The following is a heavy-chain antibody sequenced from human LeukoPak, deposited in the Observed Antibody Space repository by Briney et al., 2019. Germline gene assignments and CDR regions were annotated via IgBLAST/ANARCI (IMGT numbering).Heavy chain of an antibody. CDR3: ARYYHDSGGYSGWFDP. CDR2: IHYSGTA. CDR1: GDSISSNSYY. V-gene: IGHV4-31*03. J-gene: IGHJ5*02. D-gene: IGHD3-22*01. Sequence: SETLSLTCIVSGDSISSNSYYWGWIRQPPGEGLEWLGYIHYSGTAYYNPSLKSRLTISVDTSKNHFSLKLSSVTAADTAVYYCARYYHDSGGYSGWFDPWGQGALVTVSS.